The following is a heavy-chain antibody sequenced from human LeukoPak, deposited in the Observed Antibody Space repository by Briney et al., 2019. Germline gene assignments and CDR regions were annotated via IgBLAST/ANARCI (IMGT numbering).Heavy chain of an antibody. J-gene: IGHJ6*03. D-gene: IGHD4-23*01. CDR1: GYTFTSYY. CDR2: INPSGGST. Sequence: ASVKVSCKASGYTFTSYYTHWVRQAPGQGLEWMGIINPSGGSTSYAQKFQGRVTMTRDMSTSTVYMELSSLRSEDTAVYYCARAAGGNYNYYYYMDVWGKGTTVTVSS. V-gene: IGHV1-46*01. CDR3: ARAAGGNYNYYYYMDV.